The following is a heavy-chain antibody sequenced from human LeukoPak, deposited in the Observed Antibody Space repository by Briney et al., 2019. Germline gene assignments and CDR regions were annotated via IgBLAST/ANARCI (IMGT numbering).Heavy chain of an antibody. J-gene: IGHJ6*03. CDR2: IKEDGSEK. V-gene: IGHV3-7*01. CDR1: GFTFSSYW. D-gene: IGHD4-17*01. Sequence: PGGSLRLPCAASGFTFSSYWMTWVRQAPGKGLEWVANIKEDGSEKYYVDSVKGRFTISRDNAKNSLYLQMNSLRAEDTAVYYCARDDTTVTPFYYYYHYMDVWGKGTTVTVSS. CDR3: ARDDTTVTPFYYYYHYMDV.